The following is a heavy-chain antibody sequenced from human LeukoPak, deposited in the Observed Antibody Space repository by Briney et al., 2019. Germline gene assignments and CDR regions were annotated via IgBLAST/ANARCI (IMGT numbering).Heavy chain of an antibody. Sequence: ASVKVSCKVSGHTLTELSMHWVRQAPGKGLEWMGGFDPEDGETIYAQKFQGRVTMTEDTSTDTAYMELSSLRSEDTAVYYCATYPYSSSRPPLFDPWGQGTLVTVSS. J-gene: IGHJ5*02. CDR1: GHTLTELS. V-gene: IGHV1-24*01. D-gene: IGHD6-13*01. CDR3: ATYPYSSSRPPLFDP. CDR2: FDPEDGET.